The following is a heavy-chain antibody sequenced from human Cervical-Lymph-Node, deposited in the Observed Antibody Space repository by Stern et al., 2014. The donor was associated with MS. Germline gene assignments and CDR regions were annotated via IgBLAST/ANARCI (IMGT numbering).Heavy chain of an antibody. V-gene: IGHV3-11*01. Sequence: VQLVESGGGLVKPGGSLRLSCAASGFSFRNYYMSWIRQAPGKGLEWVSYISSSGDHIDYADSVKCRFTISRGNAKNSLYLQMNSLRADDTAVYYCARADGSSHDYWGQGTLVTVSS. CDR3: ARADGSSHDY. D-gene: IGHD3-10*01. CDR1: GFSFRNYY. J-gene: IGHJ4*02. CDR2: ISSSGDHI.